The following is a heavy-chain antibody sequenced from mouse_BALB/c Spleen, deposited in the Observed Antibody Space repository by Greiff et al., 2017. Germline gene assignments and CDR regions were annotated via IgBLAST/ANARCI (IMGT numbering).Heavy chain of an antibody. Sequence: EVQLQQSGAELVKPGASVKLSCTASGFNIKDTYMHWVKQRPEQGLEWIGRIDPANGNTKYDPKFQGKATITADTSSNTAYLQLSSLTSEDSAVYFCARSGYGSSYGGMDYWGQGTSVTVSS. J-gene: IGHJ4*01. V-gene: IGHV14-3*02. CDR2: IDPANGNT. D-gene: IGHD1-1*01. CDR1: GFNIKDTY. CDR3: ARSGYGSSYGGMDY.